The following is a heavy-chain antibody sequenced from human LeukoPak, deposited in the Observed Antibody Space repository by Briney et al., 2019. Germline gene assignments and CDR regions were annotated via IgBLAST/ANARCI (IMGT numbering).Heavy chain of an antibody. Sequence: GGSLRLSCAASGFMFSNYGMHWVRQAPGKGLEWVAFVRSGGNIKYYADSVKGRFTISRDNSKDMMYLQMNSLKPEDTAVYYCAKDVPAAYFDYWGQGTLLSVSS. V-gene: IGHV3-30*02. D-gene: IGHD2-15*01. CDR3: AKDVPAAYFDY. CDR1: GFMFSNYG. J-gene: IGHJ4*02. CDR2: VRSGGNIK.